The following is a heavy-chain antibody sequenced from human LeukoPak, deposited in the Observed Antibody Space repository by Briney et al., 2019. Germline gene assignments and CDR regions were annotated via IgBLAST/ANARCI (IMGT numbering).Heavy chain of an antibody. CDR1: GFTFSSYS. CDR3: ARDVSSSWYPYFDY. J-gene: IGHJ4*02. Sequence: GGSLRLSCAASGFTFSSYSMSWVRQAPGKGLEWVSSISSSSNYIYYADSVKGRFTISRDNAKNSLYLQMNRLRVEDAAVYYCARDVSSSWYPYFDYWGQGTLVTVSS. D-gene: IGHD6-13*01. V-gene: IGHV3-21*01. CDR2: ISSSSNYI.